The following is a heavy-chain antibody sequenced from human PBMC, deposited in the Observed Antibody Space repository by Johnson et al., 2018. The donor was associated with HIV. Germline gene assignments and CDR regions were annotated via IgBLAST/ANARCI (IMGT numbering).Heavy chain of an antibody. CDR3: AREGSYGGGDALDI. V-gene: IGHV3-7*01. CDR1: GFTFSSYW. CDR2: IKQDGSEK. Sequence: VQVLESGGGLVQPGGSLRLSCAASGFTFSSYWMSWVRQAPGKGLEWVANIKQDGSEKYYVDSVKGRFTISRDNAKNSLYLQMNSLRAEDTAVYYGAREGSYGGGDALDIWGQGTMVIVSS. D-gene: IGHD1-26*01. J-gene: IGHJ3*02.